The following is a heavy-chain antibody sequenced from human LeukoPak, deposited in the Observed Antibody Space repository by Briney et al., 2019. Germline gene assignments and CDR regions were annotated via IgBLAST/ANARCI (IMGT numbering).Heavy chain of an antibody. CDR1: GGSFSGYY. CDR3: ARDQKYCSSTSCYDTWFDP. CDR2: INHSGST. J-gene: IGHJ5*02. D-gene: IGHD2-2*01. V-gene: IGHV4-34*01. Sequence: SETLSLTCAVYGGSFSGYYWSWIRQPPGKGLEWTGEINHSGSTNYNPSLKSRVTISVDTSKNQFSLKLSSVTAADTAVYYCARDQKYCSSTSCYDTWFDPWGQGTLVTVSS.